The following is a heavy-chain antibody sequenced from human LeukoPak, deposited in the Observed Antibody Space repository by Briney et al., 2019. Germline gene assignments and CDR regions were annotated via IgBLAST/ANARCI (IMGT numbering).Heavy chain of an antibody. CDR1: GFTFSSYS. CDR3: ARDRGRGYSYGYSDY. D-gene: IGHD5-18*01. J-gene: IGHJ4*02. V-gene: IGHV3-21*01. CDR2: ISSSSSYI. Sequence: PGGSLRLSGAASGFTFSSYSMNWVRQAPGKGLEWVSSISSSSSYIYYADSVKGRFTISRDNAKNSLYLQMNSLRAEDTAVYYCARDRGRGYSYGYSDYWGQGTLVTVSS.